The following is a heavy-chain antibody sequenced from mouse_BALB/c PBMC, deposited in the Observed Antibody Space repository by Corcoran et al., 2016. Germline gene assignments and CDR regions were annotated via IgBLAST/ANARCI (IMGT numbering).Heavy chain of an antibody. Sequence: QIQLVQSGPELKKPGETVKISCKASGYTFPNYGMNWVKQAPGKGLKWMGWINTYTGEPTYADDFKGRFAFSLETSASTAYLQINNLKNEDMATYFCARHGYYAMDYWGQGTSVTVSS. V-gene: IGHV9-1*02. CDR2: INTYTGEP. J-gene: IGHJ4*01. CDR1: GYTFPNYG. CDR3: ARHGYYAMDY.